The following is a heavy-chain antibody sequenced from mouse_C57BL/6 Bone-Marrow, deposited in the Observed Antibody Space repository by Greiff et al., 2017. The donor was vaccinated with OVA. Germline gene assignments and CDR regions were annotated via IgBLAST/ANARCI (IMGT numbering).Heavy chain of an antibody. V-gene: IGHV7-3*01. CDR2: IRNKANGYTT. J-gene: IGHJ2*01. D-gene: IGHD1-1*01. CDR1: GFTFTDYY. CDR3: ARYYYGTTDY. Sequence: EVKLQESGGGLVQPGGSLSLSCAASGFTFTDYYMSWVRQPPGKGLEWLGFIRNKANGYTTEYSASVKGRFTISRDNYQSILYLQMNALSAEDSAAYYCARYYYGTTDYWGQGTTLTVSS.